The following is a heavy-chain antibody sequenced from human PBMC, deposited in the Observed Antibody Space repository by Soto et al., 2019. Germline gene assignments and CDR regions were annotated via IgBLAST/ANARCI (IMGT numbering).Heavy chain of an antibody. D-gene: IGHD2-21*02. CDR1: GGSISSTDYF. V-gene: IGHV4-39*01. CDR3: ARHQNIMMVTAARGFDV. Sequence: ASETLSLTCTVSGGSISSTDYFWAWVRQPPGKGLECIGNIYYSGNTYYNPPLRSRVTISVDTSKNQFSLQLTSVTASDTAVYYCARHQNIMMVTAARGFDVWGQGTMVTVS. CDR2: IYYSGNT. J-gene: IGHJ3*01.